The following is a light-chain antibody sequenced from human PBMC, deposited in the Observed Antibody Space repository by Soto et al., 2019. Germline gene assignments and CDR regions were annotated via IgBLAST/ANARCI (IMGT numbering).Light chain of an antibody. Sequence: EVVMTQSPATLSVSPGERATLSCRASESVSSNLAWYQQRPGQAPRLLIYGASTRATGIPARFSGSGSGTDFTLTISRLEPEDFAVYYCQQYRMSPNTFGQGTRLENK. CDR2: GAS. CDR3: QQYRMSPNT. V-gene: IGKV3-15*01. J-gene: IGKJ5*01. CDR1: ESVSSN.